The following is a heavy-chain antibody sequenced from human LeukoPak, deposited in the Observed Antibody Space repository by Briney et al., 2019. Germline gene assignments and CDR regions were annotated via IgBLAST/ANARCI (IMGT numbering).Heavy chain of an antibody. V-gene: IGHV1-24*01. Sequence: ASVKVSCKLSGYTGIELSIHWVRQAPGKGLEWMGGFVPEIPEIVYAQKFQGRVTMTEDTSTDTAYMELSSLTSEDTAVYYCATHTISGVVTYAFHLWGRGTLVTVSS. D-gene: IGHD3-3*01. J-gene: IGHJ3*01. CDR1: GYTGIELS. CDR3: ATHTISGVVTYAFHL. CDR2: FVPEIPEI.